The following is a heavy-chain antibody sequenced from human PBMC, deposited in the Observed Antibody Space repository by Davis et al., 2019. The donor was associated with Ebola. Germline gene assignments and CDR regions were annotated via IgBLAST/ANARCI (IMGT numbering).Heavy chain of an antibody. V-gene: IGHV3-21*05. CDR2: ISSSSSYT. CDR1: GFTFSSYW. Sequence: GESLKISCAASGFTFSSYWMHWVRQAPGKGLEWVSYISSSSSYTNYADSVKGRFTISRDNAKNSLYLQMNSLRAEDTAVYYCARDGTMVQGVGPLGYWGQGTLVTVSS. D-gene: IGHD3-10*01. J-gene: IGHJ4*02. CDR3: ARDGTMVQGVGPLGY.